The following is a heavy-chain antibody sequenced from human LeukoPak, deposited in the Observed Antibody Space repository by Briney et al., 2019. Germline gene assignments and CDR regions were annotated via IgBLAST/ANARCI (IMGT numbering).Heavy chain of an antibody. Sequence: GGSLRLSCAASGFTFSSYAMSWVRQAPGKGLEWVSAISGSGGSTYYADSVKGRFTTSRDNSKNTLYLQMNSLRAEDTAVYYCAKSPRGYYYYGMDVWGQGTTVTVS. J-gene: IGHJ6*02. CDR1: GFTFSSYA. V-gene: IGHV3-23*01. CDR3: AKSPRGYYYYGMDV. D-gene: IGHD3/OR15-3a*01. CDR2: ISGSGGST.